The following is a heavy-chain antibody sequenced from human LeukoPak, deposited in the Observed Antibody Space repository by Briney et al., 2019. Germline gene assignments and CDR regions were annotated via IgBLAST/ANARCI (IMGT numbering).Heavy chain of an antibody. J-gene: IGHJ4*02. Sequence: ASVNVSCKASGYTFTSYGISWVRQAPGQGLEWMGWISGYTGATHYSVKLQDRLTVTTDASTNTAYMELRSLRSADTPVYFCARDTPGLAKLFDYWGQGTLVTVSS. D-gene: IGHD2-15*01. V-gene: IGHV1-18*01. CDR1: GYTFTSYG. CDR3: ARDTPGLAKLFDY. CDR2: ISGYTGAT.